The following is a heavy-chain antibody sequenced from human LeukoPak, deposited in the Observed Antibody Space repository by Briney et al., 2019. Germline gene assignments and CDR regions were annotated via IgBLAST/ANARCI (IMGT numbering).Heavy chain of an antibody. V-gene: IGHV3-23*01. J-gene: IGHJ4*02. D-gene: IGHD2-2*03. Sequence: PGGSLRLSCIVSGFTLSSYEMTWFRQAPGKGLEWVSSIGYSGSDTHYADSVKGRFTVSRDNSKNTLYLQMNSLRDEDTAVYYCAKDSHWILFDDWGQGTLVTVSS. CDR1: GFTLSSYE. CDR2: IGYSGSDT. CDR3: AKDSHWILFDD.